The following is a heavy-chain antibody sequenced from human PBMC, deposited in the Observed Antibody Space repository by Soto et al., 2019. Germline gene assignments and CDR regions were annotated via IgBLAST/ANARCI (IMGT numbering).Heavy chain of an antibody. CDR2: VYHTGDT. V-gene: IGHV4-4*02. D-gene: IGHD2-21*02. CDR3: AREIVTAGGNNYFDP. J-gene: IGHJ5*02. CDR1: GGTVASSHW. Sequence: SETLSLTCGVSGGTVASSHWWSWVRQSPGRGLEWIGNVYHTGDTNFNPSLQSRVTFSVDRSNNQFSLRLTSVTAADTAVYFCAREIVTAGGNNYFDPWGPGTLVTVSS.